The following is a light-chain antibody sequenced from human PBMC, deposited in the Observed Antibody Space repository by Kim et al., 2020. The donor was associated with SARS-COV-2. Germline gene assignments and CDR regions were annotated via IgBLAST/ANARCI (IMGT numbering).Light chain of an antibody. CDR3: AAWDSRLTVWV. V-gene: IGLV10-54*02. J-gene: IGLJ3*02. CDR1: NNIVGDEG. CDR2: RNN. Sequence: QAGLTQPPSVSKGLRQTATLTCTGNNNIVGDEGASWLQQHQGHPPKLLSYRNNNRPSGISERFSASRSGNTASLTITGLQPEDEADYYCAAWDSRLTVWVFGGGTQLTVL.